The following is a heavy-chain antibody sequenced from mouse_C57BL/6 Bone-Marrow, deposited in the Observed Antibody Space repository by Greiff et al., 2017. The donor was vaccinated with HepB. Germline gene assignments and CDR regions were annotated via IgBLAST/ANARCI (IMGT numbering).Heavy chain of an antibody. CDR3: ARDPLSGSSGYFDV. Sequence: VQLKESGGGLVKPGGSLKLSCAASGFTFSSYAMSWVRQTPEKRLEWVATISDGGSYTYYPDNVKGRFTISRDNAKNNLYLQMSHLKSEDTAMYYCARDPLSGSSGYFDVWGTGTTVTVSS. V-gene: IGHV5-4*01. J-gene: IGHJ1*03. CDR1: GFTFSSYA. D-gene: IGHD1-1*01. CDR2: ISDGGSYT.